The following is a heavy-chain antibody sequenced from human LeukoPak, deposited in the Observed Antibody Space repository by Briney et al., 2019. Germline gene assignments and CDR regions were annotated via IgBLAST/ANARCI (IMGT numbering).Heavy chain of an antibody. D-gene: IGHD2-21*01. J-gene: IGHJ4*02. CDR1: GYTFTGYY. V-gene: IGHV1-2*02. Sequence: RASVKVSCKASGYTFTGYYMHWVRQAPGQGLEWMGWINPNSGGTNYAQKFQGRVAMTRDTSISTAYMELSRLRSDDTAVYYYARARGHILVNYWGQGTLVTVSS. CDR2: INPNSGGT. CDR3: ARARGHILVNY.